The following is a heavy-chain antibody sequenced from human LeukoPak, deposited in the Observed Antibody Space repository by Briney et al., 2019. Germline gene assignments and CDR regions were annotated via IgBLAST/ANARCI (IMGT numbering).Heavy chain of an antibody. D-gene: IGHD3-10*01. J-gene: IGHJ4*02. Sequence: AASVKVSCKVSGDTLSELTIHWVRQAPGKGLEWMGGFDPGAGEILYAQQFQGRVTMTEDTSTDTAYMELTSLRSEDSGVYFCAAGGIYSLLDYWGQGTLVTVSS. CDR1: GDTLSELT. CDR2: FDPGAGEI. CDR3: AAGGIYSLLDY. V-gene: IGHV1-24*01.